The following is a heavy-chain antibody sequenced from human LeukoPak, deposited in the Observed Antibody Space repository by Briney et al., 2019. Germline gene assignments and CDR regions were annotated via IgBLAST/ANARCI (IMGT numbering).Heavy chain of an antibody. CDR2: IIPIFGTA. Sequence: ASVKVSCKASGGTFSSYAISWVRQAPGQGLEWMGGIIPIFGTANYAQKFQGRVTNTADESTSTAYMELSSLRSEDTAVYYCARAYCGGDCYSPRDAFDIWGQGTMVTVSS. D-gene: IGHD2-21*01. J-gene: IGHJ3*02. CDR1: GGTFSSYA. V-gene: IGHV1-69*13. CDR3: ARAYCGGDCYSPRDAFDI.